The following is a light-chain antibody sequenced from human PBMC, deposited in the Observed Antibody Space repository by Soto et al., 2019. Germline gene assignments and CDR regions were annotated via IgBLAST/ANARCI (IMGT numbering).Light chain of an antibody. V-gene: IGKV3-20*01. Sequence: EIVLTQSPGTLSVSPGERATLSCRTSQTISSKFLAWYQQNPGQAPILLIYGTSSRATGIPDRFSGSGSGTDFTLTTSGLDADHYAIYYCQQYGRCTFDQGTTVEIK. CDR1: QTISSKF. CDR3: QQYGRCT. J-gene: IGKJ1*01. CDR2: GTS.